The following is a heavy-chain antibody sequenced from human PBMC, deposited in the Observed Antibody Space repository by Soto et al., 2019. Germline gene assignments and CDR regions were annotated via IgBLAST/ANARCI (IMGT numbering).Heavy chain of an antibody. CDR3: ATNSIPHNWHSL. CDR2: IKSQSDGGTV. CDR1: GFTFNSAC. J-gene: IGHJ4*02. V-gene: IGHV3-15*01. D-gene: IGHD1-7*01. Sequence: XGSLRLSCAASGFTFNSACMTWVRQPPGRGLEWVGRIKSQSDGGTVDSAAPVKGRFTISRDDAKNTLYLQLNSLMPEDTAVYYCATNSIPHNWHSLWGRGTLVTVSS.